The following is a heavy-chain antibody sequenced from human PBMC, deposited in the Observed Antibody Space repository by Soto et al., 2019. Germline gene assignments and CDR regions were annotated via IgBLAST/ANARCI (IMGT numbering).Heavy chain of an antibody. V-gene: IGHV4-31*03. Sequence: QVQLQESGPGLVKPSQTLSLTCTVSGGSISSGGYYWSWIRQHPGKGLEWIGYIYYSGSTYYNPSLKSRVTISVDTSKNQFSLKLSSVTAADTAVYYCARGVVVVTAIPWFDPWGQGTLVTVSS. D-gene: IGHD2-21*02. J-gene: IGHJ5*02. CDR3: ARGVVVVTAIPWFDP. CDR1: GGSISSGGYY. CDR2: IYYSGST.